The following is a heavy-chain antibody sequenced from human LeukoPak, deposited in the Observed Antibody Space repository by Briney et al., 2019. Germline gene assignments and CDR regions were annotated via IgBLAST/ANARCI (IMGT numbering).Heavy chain of an antibody. D-gene: IGHD1-14*01. V-gene: IGHV3-9*01. J-gene: IGHJ4*02. CDR2: IGLSTSI. CDR3: AKPAKTDYADY. CDR1: GFTFDDYP. Sequence: GGSLRLSCAASGFTFDDYPMHWVRQAPGKGLEWVSGIGLSTSIGYADSVKGRFTISRDNAKKSLYLQMNSLRADDTAVYYCAKPAKTDYADYWGQGTLVTVSS.